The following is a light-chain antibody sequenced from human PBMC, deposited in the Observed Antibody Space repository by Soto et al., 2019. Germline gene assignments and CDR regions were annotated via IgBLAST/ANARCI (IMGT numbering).Light chain of an antibody. Sequence: QSALTQPASVSGSPGQSITISCTGTSSDVGAYNYVSWYQQHPVKAPKLIIYEVNNRPSGVSNRFSGSKSGNTASLTISGLQAEDEADYYCSSHTRSSTYVFGTGTNVTVL. CDR2: EVN. CDR1: SSDVGAYNY. J-gene: IGLJ1*01. CDR3: SSHTRSSTYV. V-gene: IGLV2-14*01.